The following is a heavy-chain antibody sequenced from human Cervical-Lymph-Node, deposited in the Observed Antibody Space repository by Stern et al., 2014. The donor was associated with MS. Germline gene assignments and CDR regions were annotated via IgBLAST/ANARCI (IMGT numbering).Heavy chain of an antibody. J-gene: IGHJ5*02. CDR1: GGSFSGYY. CDR2: INHSGSS. D-gene: IGHD2-15*01. Sequence: QVQLQQWGTGLLRPSETLSLTCAVSGGSFSGYYWTWIRQPPGKGLEWIGEINHSGSSSYNPSIKSRITISVDMSKRQFSLKLSTVTAADTAVYYCARGGIFDPWGQGTLVTVSS. V-gene: IGHV4-34*01. CDR3: ARGGIFDP.